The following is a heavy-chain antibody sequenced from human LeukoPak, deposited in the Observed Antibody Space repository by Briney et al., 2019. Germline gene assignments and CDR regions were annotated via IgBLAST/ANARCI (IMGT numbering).Heavy chain of an antibody. J-gene: IGHJ4*02. CDR3: ARSPGEGDY. D-gene: IGHD3-10*01. Sequence: SGTLSLTCTVSGGSISSYYWSWIRQPPGKGLEWIGYIYYSGSTNYNPSLKSRVTISVDTSKNQFSLKLSSVTAADTAAYYCARSPGEGDYWGQGTLVTVSS. CDR1: GGSISSYY. V-gene: IGHV4-59*01. CDR2: IYYSGST.